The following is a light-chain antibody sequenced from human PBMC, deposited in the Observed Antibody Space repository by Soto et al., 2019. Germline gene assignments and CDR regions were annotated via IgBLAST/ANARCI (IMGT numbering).Light chain of an antibody. CDR1: QSFSSRK. V-gene: IGKV3-20*01. J-gene: IGKJ4*01. CDR3: LQYDTSPLT. Sequence: EIVLAQSPGTLYLPPGERATLSCRASQSFSSRKIAWFQQKPGQAPRLLMYGASSRGTGIPDRFSGGGSGTDFTLTISRLEPEDFAVYYCLQYDTSPLTFGGGTKVDIK. CDR2: GAS.